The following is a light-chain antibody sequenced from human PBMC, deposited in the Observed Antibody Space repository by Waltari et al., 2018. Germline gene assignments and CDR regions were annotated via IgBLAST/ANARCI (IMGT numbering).Light chain of an antibody. CDR2: GAS. V-gene: IGKV3-15*01. CDR1: QSVSSN. CDR3: QQYYTPLT. Sequence: EIVMTQSPATLSVSPGERATLSCRASQSVSSNLAWYQQKPGQAPRLLIYGASTRATGIPARFSGSGSGTEFTLTISSLQSEDVAVYYCQQYYTPLTFGGGTKVEIK. J-gene: IGKJ4*01.